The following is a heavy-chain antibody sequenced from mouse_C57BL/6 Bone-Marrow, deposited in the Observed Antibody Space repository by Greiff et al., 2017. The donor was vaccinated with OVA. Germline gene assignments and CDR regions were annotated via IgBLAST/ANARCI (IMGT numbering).Heavy chain of an antibody. J-gene: IGHJ3*01. CDR3: TLITTVVATEEAWFAY. CDR1: GFNIKDDY. Sequence: EVKLLESGAELVRPGASVKLSCTASGFNIKDDYMHWVKQRPEQGLEWIGWIDLENGDTEYASKFQGKATITADTSSNTAYLQLSSLTSEDTAVYYCTLITTVVATEEAWFAYWGQGTLVTVSA. CDR2: IDLENGDT. V-gene: IGHV14-4*01. D-gene: IGHD1-1*01.